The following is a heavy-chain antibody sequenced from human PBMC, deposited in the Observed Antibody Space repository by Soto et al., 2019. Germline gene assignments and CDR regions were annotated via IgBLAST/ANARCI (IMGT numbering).Heavy chain of an antibody. Sequence: ASVKVSCKASGYTFTSYDINRVRQATGQGREWMGWMNPNSGNTGYAQKFQGRVTMTRNTSISTAYMELSSLRSEDTAVYYCARGGYSGYDRGNYYYGMDVWGQGTTVTVSS. CDR3: ARGGYSGYDRGNYYYGMDV. D-gene: IGHD5-12*01. CDR1: GYTFTSYD. CDR2: MNPNSGNT. J-gene: IGHJ6*02. V-gene: IGHV1-8*01.